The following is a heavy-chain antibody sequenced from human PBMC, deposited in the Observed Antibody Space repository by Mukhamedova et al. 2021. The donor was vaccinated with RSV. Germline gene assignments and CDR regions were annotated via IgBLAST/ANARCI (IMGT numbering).Heavy chain of an antibody. CDR2: IWKEGSNQ. CDR1: A. Sequence: AMHWVRQAPGQGLEWVGVIWKEGSNQYYAASLEGRFTISRDNSKNTLYLQMNSLRAEDTAVYYCARDEAQSYSDYYSYGLGVWG. V-gene: IGHV3-33*01. CDR3: ARDEAQSYSDYYSYGLGV. D-gene: IGHD4-11*01. J-gene: IGHJ6*02.